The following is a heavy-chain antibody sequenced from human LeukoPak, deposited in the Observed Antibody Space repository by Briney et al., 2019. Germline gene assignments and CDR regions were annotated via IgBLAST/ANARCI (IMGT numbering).Heavy chain of an antibody. V-gene: IGHV3-23*01. CDR1: DFGFRTYA. CDR2: ITNNGDAT. J-gene: IGHJ4*02. Sequence: PGGSLRSSCAAFDFGFRTYALNWSGRPPGKGLEWVSTITNNGDATYYAASMKGRFTISRDNSKNTLYLQMNSLRAEDTAIYYCAKTPYWGQGTLVTVSS. CDR3: AKTPY.